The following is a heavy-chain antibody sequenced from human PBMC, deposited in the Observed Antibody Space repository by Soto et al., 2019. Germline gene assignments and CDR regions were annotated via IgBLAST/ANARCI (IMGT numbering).Heavy chain of an antibody. Sequence: SETLSLTCVVSGGSFSSYYWSWIRQPPGMGLEWIGEVDNRGSTTYNPSLKNRASISIGSSKNLFSLELTSVTAADTALYFCARYEYGNSLYGVDVWGQGTRVTVSS. CDR3: ARYEYGNSLYGVDV. CDR2: VDNRGST. CDR1: GGSFSSYY. J-gene: IGHJ6*02. V-gene: IGHV4-34*01. D-gene: IGHD1-7*01.